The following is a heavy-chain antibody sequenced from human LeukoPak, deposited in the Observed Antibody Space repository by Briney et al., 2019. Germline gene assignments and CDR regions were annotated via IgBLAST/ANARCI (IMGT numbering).Heavy chain of an antibody. J-gene: IGHJ6*03. CDR3: AKVGAGCSSTSCYGPLNYYYYMDV. CDR1: GFTFSSYG. Sequence: GGSLRLSCAASGFTFSSYGMSWVRQAPGKGLEWVSAISGSGGSTYYADSVKGRFTISRDNSENTLYLQMNSLRAEDTAVYYCAKVGAGCSSTSCYGPLNYYYYMDVWGKGTTVTISS. V-gene: IGHV3-23*01. D-gene: IGHD2-2*01. CDR2: ISGSGGST.